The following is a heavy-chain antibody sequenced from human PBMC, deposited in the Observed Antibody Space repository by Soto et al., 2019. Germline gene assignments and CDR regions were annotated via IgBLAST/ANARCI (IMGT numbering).Heavy chain of an antibody. CDR2: IRSKAYGGTT. V-gene: IGHV3-49*03. Sequence: GGSLRLSCTASGFTFGDYAMSWYRQAPGKGLEWVGFIRSKAYGGTTEYAASVKGRFTISRDDSRSIAYLQMNSLKTEDTAVYYCTRDDYCSSTSCSESFDYWGQGTLVTAPQ. CDR1: GFTFGDYA. J-gene: IGHJ4*02. CDR3: TRDDYCSSTSCSESFDY. D-gene: IGHD2-2*01.